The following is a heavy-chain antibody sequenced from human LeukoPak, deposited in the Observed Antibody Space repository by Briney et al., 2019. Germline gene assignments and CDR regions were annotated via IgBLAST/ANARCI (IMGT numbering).Heavy chain of an antibody. CDR2: IGAGGTFT. V-gene: IGHV3-23*01. J-gene: IGHJ6*02. CDR3: AKDRAPTGTRGYYYYGMDV. D-gene: IGHD1-7*01. Sequence: GGSLRLSCTASGFTFSSYAMNWVRQAPGKGLEWVSGIGAGGTFTYYADSVKGRFTISRDNSKNALYLQMNSLRAEDTAVYYCAKDRAPTGTRGYYYYGMDVWGQGTTVTVSS. CDR1: GFTFSSYA.